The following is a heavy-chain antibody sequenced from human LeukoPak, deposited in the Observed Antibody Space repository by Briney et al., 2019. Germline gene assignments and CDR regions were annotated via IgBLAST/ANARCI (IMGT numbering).Heavy chain of an antibody. D-gene: IGHD2-15*01. Sequence: GGSLSLSCEASGFTFNRYNMNWVRGAPGKGRKWVSSISTSSSYIYYADSVRGRFTISRDNAKNSLYLQMNSLRAEDTAVYSCARGADGVSSNSRGWFDPWGQGTLVTVSS. CDR1: GFTFNRYN. J-gene: IGHJ5*02. CDR3: ARGADGVSSNSRGWFDP. V-gene: IGHV3-21*01. CDR2: ISTSSSYI.